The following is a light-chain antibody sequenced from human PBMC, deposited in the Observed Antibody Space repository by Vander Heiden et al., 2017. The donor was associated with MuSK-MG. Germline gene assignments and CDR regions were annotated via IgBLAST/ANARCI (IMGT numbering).Light chain of an antibody. J-gene: IGLJ3*02. V-gene: IGLV1-47*01. CDR3: AAWDDSLSGRV. Sequence: QSVLPQPPSASGTPGQRVTISCSGSSSNIGSNYVYWYQQLPGTAPKLLIYRNNQRPSGVPDRFSGSKSGTSASLAISGLRSEDEADYYCAAWDDSLSGRVFGGGTKLTGL. CDR2: RNN. CDR1: SSNIGSNY.